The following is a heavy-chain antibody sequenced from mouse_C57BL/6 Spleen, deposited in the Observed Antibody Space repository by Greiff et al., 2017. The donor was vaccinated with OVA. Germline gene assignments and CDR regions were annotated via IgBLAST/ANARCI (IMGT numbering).Heavy chain of an antibody. D-gene: IGHD2-12*01. CDR1: GYTFTSYW. J-gene: IGHJ3*01. CDR3: ASHYSSAGFAY. Sequence: QVQLQQPGTELVKPGASVKLSCKASGYTFTSYWIEWVKQRPGHGLEWIGEILPGSGSTNYNEKFKGKATFTADTSSNTAYMQRSSLTTEDSAIYYCASHYSSAGFAYWGQGTLVTVSA. CDR2: ILPGSGST. V-gene: IGHV1-9*01.